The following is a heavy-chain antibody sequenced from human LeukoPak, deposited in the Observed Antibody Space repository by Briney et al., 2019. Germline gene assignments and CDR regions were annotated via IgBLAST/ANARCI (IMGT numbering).Heavy chain of an antibody. CDR2: ISWNSGGI. CDR3: ARGRTTGTRLDFDY. Sequence: GGSLRLSCAASGFIFDDYAMHWVRQAPGKGLEWVSGISWNSGGIGYADSVKGRFTISRDNAKNSLYLQMNSLRADDTAVYYCARGRTTGTRLDFDYWGQGTRVTVSS. V-gene: IGHV3-9*01. D-gene: IGHD1-1*01. J-gene: IGHJ4*02. CDR1: GFIFDDYA.